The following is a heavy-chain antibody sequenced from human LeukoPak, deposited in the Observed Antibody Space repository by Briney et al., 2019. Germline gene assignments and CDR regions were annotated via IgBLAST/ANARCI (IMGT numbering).Heavy chain of an antibody. CDR3: ATDRGGSYIFDY. CDR1: GYTLTELS. J-gene: IGHJ4*02. CDR2: FDPEDGET. D-gene: IGHD1-26*01. Sequence: ASVKVSCKVSGYTLTELSMHWVRQAPGKGLEWMGGFDPEDGETIYAQKFQGRVTMTEDTSTDTAYMELSSLRSEDTAVYYCATDRGGSYIFDYWGQGTLVTVSS. V-gene: IGHV1-24*01.